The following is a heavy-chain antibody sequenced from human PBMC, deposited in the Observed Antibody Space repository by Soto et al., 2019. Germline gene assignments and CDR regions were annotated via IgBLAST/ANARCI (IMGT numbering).Heavy chain of an antibody. Sequence: GTLSLTCAVYGGSFSGYYWSWIRQPPGKGLEWIGEINHSGSTNYNPSLKSRVTISVDTSKNQFSLKLSSVTAADTAVYYCARGYYYGMDVWGQGTTVTVSS. CDR3: ARGYYYGMDV. J-gene: IGHJ6*02. CDR2: INHSGST. CDR1: GGSFSGYY. V-gene: IGHV4-34*01.